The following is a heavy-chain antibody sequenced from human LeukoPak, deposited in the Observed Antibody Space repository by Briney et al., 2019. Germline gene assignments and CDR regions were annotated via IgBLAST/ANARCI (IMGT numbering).Heavy chain of an antibody. V-gene: IGHV1-2*02. CDR2: INPNSGGT. D-gene: IGHD3-22*01. CDR1: GYTFTGYY. J-gene: IGHJ3*02. CDR3: ARAHYDNSHYVNDGFEI. Sequence: ASVKVSCKASGYTFTGYYMHWVRQAPGQGLEWMGWINPNSGGTHYAQNFQGRVTMTRDTSISTAYMELHSLRSDDTALYYCARAHYDNSHYVNDGFEIWGQGAVVTVSS.